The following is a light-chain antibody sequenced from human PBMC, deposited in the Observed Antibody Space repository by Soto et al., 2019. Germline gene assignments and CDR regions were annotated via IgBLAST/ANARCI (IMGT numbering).Light chain of an antibody. V-gene: IGLV2-14*01. CDR2: EVS. CDR3: SSYTSSITHCV. CDR1: SNDVGAYNF. J-gene: IGLJ1*01. Sequence: QSVLTQPASVSGSPGQSITISCTGTSNDVGAYNFVSWYQQHPGKAPKLLIYEVSNRPSEISDRFSGSKSGNTASLTISGLQTEDEADYYCSSYTSSITHCVLGNGTKVTV.